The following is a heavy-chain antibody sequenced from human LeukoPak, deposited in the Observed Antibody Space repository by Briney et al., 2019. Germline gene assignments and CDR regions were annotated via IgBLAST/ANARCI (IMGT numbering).Heavy chain of an antibody. CDR1: GYTFTGYY. V-gene: IGHV1-2*02. Sequence: ASVKVSCKASGYTFTGYYMHWVRQAPGQGLEWMGWINPNSGGTNYAQKFQGRVTMTRDTSIRPAYMELSRLRSDDTAVYYCARDLYYDILTGYPYYYYYMDVWGKGTTVTVSS. J-gene: IGHJ6*03. CDR2: INPNSGGT. CDR3: ARDLYYDILTGYPYYYYYMDV. D-gene: IGHD3-9*01.